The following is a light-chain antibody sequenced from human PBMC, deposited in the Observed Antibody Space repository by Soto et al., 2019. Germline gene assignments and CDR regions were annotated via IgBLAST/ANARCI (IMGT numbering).Light chain of an antibody. CDR1: SSNIGSHY. Sequence: QSAVTQPPSASGTPGQRVTISCSGSSSNIGSHYVYWYQQLPGTAPKLLIYRNNQRPSGVPDRFSGSKSGTSASLAISGLRSEDEADYHCATWDDSLSGRYWVFGGGTKLTVL. CDR3: ATWDDSLSGRYWV. V-gene: IGLV1-47*01. CDR2: RNN. J-gene: IGLJ3*02.